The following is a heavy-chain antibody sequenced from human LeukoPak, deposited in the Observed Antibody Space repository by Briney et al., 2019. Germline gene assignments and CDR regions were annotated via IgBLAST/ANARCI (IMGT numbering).Heavy chain of an antibody. CDR3: ARTFACSGGSCRDYGDSGEFDY. J-gene: IGHJ4*02. V-gene: IGHV3-64*01. CDR2: ISSSGGST. CDR1: GFTFSSYA. Sequence: GGSLRLSCAASGFTFSSYAMHWVRQAPGKGLEYVSAISSSGGSTYSNSVTGRFTISRDNSKNTLYLQMGSLRAEDMAVYYCARTFACSGGSCRDYGDSGEFDYWGQGTLVTVSS. D-gene: IGHD2-15*01.